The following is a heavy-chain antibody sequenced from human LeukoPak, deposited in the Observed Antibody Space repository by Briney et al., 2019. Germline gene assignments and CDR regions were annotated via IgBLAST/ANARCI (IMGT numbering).Heavy chain of an antibody. CDR3: GRQGEGDYRPAYFQH. CDR1: GYSFTSFW. D-gene: IGHD3-3*01. J-gene: IGHJ1*01. Sequence: GESLKISCKGSGYSFTSFWIGWVRQMPGKGLEWMGIIYPADSDTRYSPSFQGQVTISADKSIGTAYLQWSSLKASDTAMYYCGRQGEGDYRPAYFQHGARAPWSPSPQ. CDR2: IYPADSDT. V-gene: IGHV5-51*01.